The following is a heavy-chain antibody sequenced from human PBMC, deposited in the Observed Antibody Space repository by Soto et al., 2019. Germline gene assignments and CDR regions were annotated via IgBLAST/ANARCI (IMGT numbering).Heavy chain of an antibody. CDR2: INHSGST. CDR1: GGSFSGYY. J-gene: IGHJ3*02. V-gene: IGHV4-34*01. D-gene: IGHD6-13*01. Sequence: SETLSLTCAVYGGSFSGYYWSWIRQPPGKGLEWIGEINHSGSTNYNPSLKSRVTISVDTSKNQFSLKLSSVTAADTAVYYCARDPRVFRRRGAFDIWGQGTMVTVS. CDR3: ARDPRVFRRRGAFDI.